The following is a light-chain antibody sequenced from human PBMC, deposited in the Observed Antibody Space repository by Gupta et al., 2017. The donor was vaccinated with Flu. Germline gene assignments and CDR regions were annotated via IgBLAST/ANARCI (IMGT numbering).Light chain of an antibody. Sequence: KVTISCSGKSSNIENNYVAWYQHLPGTAPKLIIYETDKQPSGIPDRFSSSKSGTSATLGITGVQTGDEADYYCGTWDNSLSAWVFGGGTKLTVL. V-gene: IGLV1-51*02. CDR3: GTWDNSLSAWV. CDR1: SSNIENNY. CDR2: ETD. J-gene: IGLJ3*02.